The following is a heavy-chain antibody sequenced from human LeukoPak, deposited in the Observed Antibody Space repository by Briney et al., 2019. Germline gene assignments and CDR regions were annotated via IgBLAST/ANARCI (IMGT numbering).Heavy chain of an antibody. CDR3: AKDLVGGDSSGYYYHDY. V-gene: IGHV3-23*01. Sequence: GGSLRLSCAASGFTFSSDAFCWVRMAPGQGLDWVSAISGSGGSTSYADSVKGRFTISRDNSKNTLYLQMNSLRAEDTSVYYCAKDLVGGDSSGYYYHDYWGQGTLVTVSS. D-gene: IGHD3-22*01. CDR2: ISGSGGST. CDR1: GFTFSSDA. J-gene: IGHJ4*02.